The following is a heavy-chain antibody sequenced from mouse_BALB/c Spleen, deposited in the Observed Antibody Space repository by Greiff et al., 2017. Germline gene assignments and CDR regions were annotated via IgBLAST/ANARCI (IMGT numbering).Heavy chain of an antibody. D-gene: IGHD2-3*01. CDR2: INSNGGST. Sequence: EVQLVESGGGLVQPGGSLKLSCAASGFTFSSYGMSWVRQTPDKRLELVATINSNGGSTYYPDSVKGRFTISRDNAKNTLYLQMSSLKSEDTAMYYCARGGYYRYWYFDVWGAGTTVTVSS. V-gene: IGHV5-6-3*01. CDR3: ARGGYYRYWYFDV. CDR1: GFTFSSYG. J-gene: IGHJ1*01.